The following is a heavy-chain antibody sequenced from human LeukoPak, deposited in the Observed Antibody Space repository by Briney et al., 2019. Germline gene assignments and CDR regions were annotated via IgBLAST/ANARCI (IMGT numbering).Heavy chain of an antibody. CDR1: GGSISSGDYY. CDR3: ARVPSTTHFDY. J-gene: IGHJ4*02. D-gene: IGHD1-26*01. Sequence: SETLSLTCTVSGGSISSGDYYWSWIRQPPGKGLEWIGYIYYSGSTYYNPSLKSRVTISVDTSKNQFSLKLSSVTAADTAVYYCARVPSTTHFDYWGQGTLVTASS. CDR2: IYYSGST. V-gene: IGHV4-30-4*01.